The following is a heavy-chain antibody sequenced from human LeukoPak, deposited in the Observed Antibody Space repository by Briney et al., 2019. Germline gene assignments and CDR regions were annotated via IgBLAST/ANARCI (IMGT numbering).Heavy chain of an antibody. CDR3: AKDHGCYRSGWNPLFDY. J-gene: IGHJ4*02. Sequence: GGSLRLSCAASGFTFSSYAMSWVRQAPGKGLEWVSSISDSDSGSGTYYADSVKGRFTISRDNSKNMVYLQMNSLRAEDTAVYYCAKDHGCYRSGWNPLFDYWGQGTLVTVSS. D-gene: IGHD6-19*01. CDR1: GFTFSSYA. CDR2: ISDSDSGSGT. V-gene: IGHV3-23*01.